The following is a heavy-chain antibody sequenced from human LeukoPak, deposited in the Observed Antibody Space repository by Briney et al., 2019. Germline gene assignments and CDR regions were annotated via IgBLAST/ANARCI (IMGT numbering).Heavy chain of an antibody. CDR3: ARFEPSGYVY. CDR1: GGSISSSSYY. Sequence: PSETLSLTCTVSGGSISSSSYYWGWIRQPPGKGLEWIGSIYYSGSTYYNPSLKSRVTISVDTSKNQFSLKLSSVTAADTAVYYCARFEPSGYVYWGQGTLVTVSS. V-gene: IGHV4-39*07. J-gene: IGHJ4*02. D-gene: IGHD5-12*01. CDR2: IYYSGST.